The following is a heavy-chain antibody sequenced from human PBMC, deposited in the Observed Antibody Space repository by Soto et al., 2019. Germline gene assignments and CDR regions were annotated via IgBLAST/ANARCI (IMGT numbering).Heavy chain of an antibody. J-gene: IGHJ2*01. CDR1: GFTFSSYG. V-gene: IGHV3-30*18. D-gene: IGHD4-17*01. Sequence: QVQLVESGGGVVQPGRSLRLSCAASGFTFSSYGMHWVRQAPGKGLEWVAVISYDGSNKYYADSVKGRFTISRDNSKNTLYLQMNSLRAEDTAVYYCAKDATVTTAWYFDLWGRGTLITVSS. CDR2: ISYDGSNK. CDR3: AKDATVTTAWYFDL.